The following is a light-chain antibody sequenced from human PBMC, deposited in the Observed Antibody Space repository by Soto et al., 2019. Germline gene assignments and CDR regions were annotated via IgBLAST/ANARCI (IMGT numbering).Light chain of an antibody. J-gene: IGKJ1*01. CDR3: QQRGSWPAT. CDR1: QSVNNC. CDR2: VAS. Sequence: IILTPSXFTLSLSIAEXXXXXXXVSQSVNNCFAWYQHKXGQGPRVLIYVASXRANGIPARFSGSGSGTDFTLTISSLEAEDSTVYYCQQRGSWPATFGHVTNVDI. V-gene: IGKV3-11*01.